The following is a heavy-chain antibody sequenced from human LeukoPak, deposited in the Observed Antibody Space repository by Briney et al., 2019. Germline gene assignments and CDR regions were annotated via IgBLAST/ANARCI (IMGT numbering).Heavy chain of an antibody. CDR2: ISGSGGST. CDR3: AKPKYSGSYYSAFDI. J-gene: IGHJ3*02. CDR1: GFTFSSYA. V-gene: IGHV3-23*01. Sequence: GGSLRLSCAASGFTFSSYAMSWVRQAPGKGLEWVSAISGSGGSTYYADSVKGRFTVSRDNSKNTLYLQMNSLRAEDTAVYYCAKPKYSGSYYSAFDIWGQGTMVTVSS. D-gene: IGHD1-26*01.